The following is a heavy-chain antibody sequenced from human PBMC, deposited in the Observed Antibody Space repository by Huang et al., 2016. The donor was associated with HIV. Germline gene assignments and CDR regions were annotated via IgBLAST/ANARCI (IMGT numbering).Heavy chain of an antibody. Sequence: QLVESGGGLIQPGGSLRLSCVGSGSSVSNNYMSWVRQPPGKGLEWVSLIYSGGTTFYADSVKGRFITSRDNSKNTLYLQRNSLRAEDTAVYYCARQIVYDSYGFDSWGQGTLVTVSS. V-gene: IGHV3-53*01. CDR2: IYSGGTT. D-gene: IGHD5-18*01. CDR1: GSSVSNNY. CDR3: ARQIVYDSYGFDS. J-gene: IGHJ4*02.